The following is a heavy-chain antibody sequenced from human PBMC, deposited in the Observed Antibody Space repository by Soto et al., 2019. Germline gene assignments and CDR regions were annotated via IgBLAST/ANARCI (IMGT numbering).Heavy chain of an antibody. CDR2: IYQSGRT. Sequence: TLSLTCAVSGGSISSYVSSGGFAWSWIRQPPGKGLEWIGYIYQSGRTYYNPSLKSRVTLSVDRSKNQFSLRLSSVTAADTAVYYCARLVTASAGSWFDPWGQGNLVTVSS. CDR3: ARLVTASAGSWFDP. CDR1: GGSISSYVSSGGFA. V-gene: IGHV4-30-2*01. D-gene: IGHD2-21*02. J-gene: IGHJ5*02.